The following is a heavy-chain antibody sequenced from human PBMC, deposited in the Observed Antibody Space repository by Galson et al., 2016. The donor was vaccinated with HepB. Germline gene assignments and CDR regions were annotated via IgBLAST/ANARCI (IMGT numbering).Heavy chain of an antibody. V-gene: IGHV3-30*18. CDR2: ISNGGLKR. Sequence: SLRLSCAASGFTFSSYGMHWVRQAPGTGLEWMAVISNGGLKRTYADSVKGRFTISRDNSKNNVYLQLNSLRVDDTAVYYCAKGGKYSEFDWGQGTLVTVS. J-gene: IGHJ4*02. CDR1: GFTFSSYG. CDR3: AKGGKYSEFD. D-gene: IGHD2-21*01.